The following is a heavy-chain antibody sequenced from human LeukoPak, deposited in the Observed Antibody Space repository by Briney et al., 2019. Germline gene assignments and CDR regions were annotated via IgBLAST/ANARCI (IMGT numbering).Heavy chain of an antibody. J-gene: IGHJ6*02. CDR1: GFTFDDYG. V-gene: IGHV3-20*04. Sequence: GGSLRLSCAASGFTFDDYGMSWVRQAPGKGLEWVSGINWNGGSTGYADSVKGRFTISRDNAKNSLYLQMNSLRAEDTAVFYCAKDREYSGSYRPGPTRYYYGMDVWGQGTTVTVSS. CDR2: INWNGGST. CDR3: AKDREYSGSYRPGPTRYYYGMDV. D-gene: IGHD1-26*01.